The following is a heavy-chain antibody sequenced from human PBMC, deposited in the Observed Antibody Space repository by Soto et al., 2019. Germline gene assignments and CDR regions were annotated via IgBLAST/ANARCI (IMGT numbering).Heavy chain of an antibody. D-gene: IGHD6-19*01. CDR1: GGSISGSY. CDR3: ARSVAVPGAHIDY. V-gene: IGHV4-59*01. J-gene: IGHJ4*02. Sequence: SETLSLTCSVSGGSISGSYWGWIRQSPGKGLEWLGYVYYTGSTNYSPSLRSRVSISVDTSKNEFSLRLSSVTAAGTAVYFCARSVAVPGAHIDYWGQGTQVTVSS. CDR2: VYYTGST.